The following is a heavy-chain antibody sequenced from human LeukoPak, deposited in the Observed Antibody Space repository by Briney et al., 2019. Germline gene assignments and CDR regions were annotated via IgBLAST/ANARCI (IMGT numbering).Heavy chain of an antibody. CDR3: ARDALVAHAFDI. CDR2: ISSSSSSYI. Sequence: GGSLRLSCAASGFTFSSYSMNWVRQAPGKGLEWVSSISSSSSSYIYYADSVKGRFTISRDNAKNSLYLQMNSLRAEDTAVYYCARDALVAHAFDIWGQGTMVTVSS. D-gene: IGHD5-12*01. CDR1: GFTFSSYS. V-gene: IGHV3-21*01. J-gene: IGHJ3*02.